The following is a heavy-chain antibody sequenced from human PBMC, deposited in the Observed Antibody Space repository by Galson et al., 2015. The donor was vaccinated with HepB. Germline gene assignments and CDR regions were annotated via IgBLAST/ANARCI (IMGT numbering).Heavy chain of an antibody. CDR2: IRYDGSNK. Sequence: SLRLSCAASGFTFSSYGMHWVRQAPGKGLEWEAFIRYDGSNKYYADSVKGRFTISRDNSKNTLYLQMNSLRAEDTAVYYCAKYLGPTYYYDSSGYPVHGMDVWGQGTTVTVSS. D-gene: IGHD3-22*01. V-gene: IGHV3-30*02. J-gene: IGHJ6*02. CDR3: AKYLGPTYYYDSSGYPVHGMDV. CDR1: GFTFSSYG.